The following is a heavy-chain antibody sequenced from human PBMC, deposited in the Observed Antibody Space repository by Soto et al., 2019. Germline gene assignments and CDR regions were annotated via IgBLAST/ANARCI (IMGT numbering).Heavy chain of an antibody. CDR2: IIPIFGTA. V-gene: IGHV1-69*01. CDR1: GGTFSSYG. D-gene: IGHD5-18*01. J-gene: IGHJ6*02. CDR3: ERLVGGYRYGGYYYYGMDV. Sequence: QVQLVQSGAEVKKPGSSVKVSCKASGGTFSSYGISWVRQAPGQGLEWMGGIIPIFGTANYAQKFQGRVTITADESTSTAYMERSSLRSEATAVYYCERLVGGYRYGGYYYYGMDVWGQGTTVPVSS.